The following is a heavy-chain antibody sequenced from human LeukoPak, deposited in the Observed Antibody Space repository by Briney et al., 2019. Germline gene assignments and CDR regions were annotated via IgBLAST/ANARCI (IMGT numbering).Heavy chain of an antibody. CDR2: IYYSGST. CDR1: GGSISSSGYY. Sequence: SETLSLTCTVSGGSISSSGYYWGWIRQPPGKGLEWIGTIYYSGSTYYRPSLQSRVTISVDTSKNQLSLKLSSVTAADTAVYYCARGPPFVYWGQGTLVTVSS. J-gene: IGHJ4*02. V-gene: IGHV4-39*01. CDR3: ARGPPFVY.